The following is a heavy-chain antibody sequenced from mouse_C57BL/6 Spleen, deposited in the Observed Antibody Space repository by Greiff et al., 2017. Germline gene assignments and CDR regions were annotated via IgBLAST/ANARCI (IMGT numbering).Heavy chain of an antibody. J-gene: IGHJ4*01. D-gene: IGHD3-2*02. CDR2: ILPGSGST. CDR3: ANRDSSGYVDYAMDY. CDR1: GYTFTGYW. V-gene: IGHV1-9*01. Sequence: VKLQQSGAELMKPGASVKLSCKATGYTFTGYWIEWVKQRPGHGLEWIGEILPGSGSTNYNEKFKGKATFTADTSSNTAYMQLSSLTTEDSAIYYCANRDSSGYVDYAMDYWGQGTSVTVSS.